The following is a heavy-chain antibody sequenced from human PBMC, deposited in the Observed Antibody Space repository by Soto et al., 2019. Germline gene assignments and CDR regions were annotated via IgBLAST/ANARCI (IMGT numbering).Heavy chain of an antibody. V-gene: IGHV3-30-3*01. CDR2: ISYDGSNK. Sequence: GGSLRLSCAASGFTFSSYAMHWVRQAPGKGLEWVAVISYDGSNKYYADSVKGRFTISRDNSKNTLYLQMNSLRAEDTAVYYCARFPNWGTSDYWGQGTLVTVSS. D-gene: IGHD7-27*01. J-gene: IGHJ4*02. CDR3: ARFPNWGTSDY. CDR1: GFTFSSYA.